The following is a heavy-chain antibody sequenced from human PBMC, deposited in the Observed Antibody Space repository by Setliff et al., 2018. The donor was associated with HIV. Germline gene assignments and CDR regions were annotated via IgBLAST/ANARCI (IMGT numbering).Heavy chain of an antibody. D-gene: IGHD3-10*01. V-gene: IGHV4-61*02. Sequence: SETLSLTCAVSGGSINSGGYYWVWIRQPALKGLEWIGRIYTSGLTNYNPSLKSRVTISVDTPKNQVSLKLSSVTASDTAVYYCARARYIVIRGDAGMDVRGPGTTVTVSS. CDR1: GGSINSGGYY. J-gene: IGHJ6*02. CDR2: IYTSGLT. CDR3: ARARYIVIRGDAGMDV.